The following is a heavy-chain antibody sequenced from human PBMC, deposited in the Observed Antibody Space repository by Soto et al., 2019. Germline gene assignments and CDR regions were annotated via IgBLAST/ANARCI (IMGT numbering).Heavy chain of an antibody. CDR2: IRRIAYGGTT. V-gene: IGHV3-49*04. CDR3: SRSLAIDFDS. J-gene: IGHJ4*02. Sequence: GGSLRLSCSASGFNFAAYTMSWVRLTPGKGLEWVGFIRRIAYGGTTDYAASVKGRFTISRDDSRKIVYLQMSRLKIEDTAVYYCSRSLAIDFDSWGQGTLVTVS. CDR1: GFNFAAYT.